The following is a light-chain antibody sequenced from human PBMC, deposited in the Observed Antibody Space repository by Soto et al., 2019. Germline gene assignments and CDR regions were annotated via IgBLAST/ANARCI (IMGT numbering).Light chain of an antibody. V-gene: IGLV2-8*01. Sequence: QSALTQPPSASGSPGQSVTISCTGTSSDVGGYNFVSWYQQHPGKAPKLLIYEVTKRPSGVPDRFSGSKSGNTASLTVSGLQAEDEADYYCSSYAGSSGSGVFGGGTKLTVL. CDR3: SSYAGSSGSGV. J-gene: IGLJ2*01. CDR2: EVT. CDR1: SSDVGGYNF.